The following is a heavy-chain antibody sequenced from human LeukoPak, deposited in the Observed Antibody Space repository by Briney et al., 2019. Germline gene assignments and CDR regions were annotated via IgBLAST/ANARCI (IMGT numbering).Heavy chain of an antibody. CDR1: GGSISDYY. J-gene: IGHJ4*02. Sequence: SETLSLTCTVSGGSISDYYWSWIRQHPGKGLEWIGYIYYSGSTYYNPSLKSRVTISVDTSKNQFSLKLSSVTAADTAVYYCARSGESDYSNYDWGQGTLVTVSS. CDR3: ARSGESDYSNYD. CDR2: IYYSGST. D-gene: IGHD4-11*01. V-gene: IGHV4-31*03.